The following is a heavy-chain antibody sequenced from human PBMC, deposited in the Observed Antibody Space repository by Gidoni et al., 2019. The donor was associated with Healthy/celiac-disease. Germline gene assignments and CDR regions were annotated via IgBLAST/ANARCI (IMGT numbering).Heavy chain of an antibody. V-gene: IGHV3-11*05. J-gene: IGHJ4*02. D-gene: IGHD4-17*01. CDR2: ISSSSSYT. CDR3: ARGGPTVTPDY. CDR1: GFTFSDYY. Sequence: QVQLVESGGDLVKPGVSLRLSCAASGFTFSDYYMSWIRQAPGKGLEWVSYISSSSSYTNYADSVKGRFTISRDNAKNSLYLQMNSLRAEDTAVYYCARGGPTVTPDYWGQGTLVTVSS.